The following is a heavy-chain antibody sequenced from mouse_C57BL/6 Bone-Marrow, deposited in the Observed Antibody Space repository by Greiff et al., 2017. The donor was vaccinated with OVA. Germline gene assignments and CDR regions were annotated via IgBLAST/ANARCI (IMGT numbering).Heavy chain of an antibody. J-gene: IGHJ3*01. CDR2: ISDGGSYT. D-gene: IGHD2-3*01. CDR1: GFTFSSYA. CDR3: AREYYDGYYGFAY. V-gene: IGHV5-4*01. Sequence: EVQGVESGGGLVKPGGSLKLSCAASGFTFSSYAMSWVRQTPEKRLEWVATISDGGSYTYYPDNVKGRFTISRDNAKKNLYLQMSHLKSEDTAMYYCAREYYDGYYGFAYWGQGTLVTVSA.